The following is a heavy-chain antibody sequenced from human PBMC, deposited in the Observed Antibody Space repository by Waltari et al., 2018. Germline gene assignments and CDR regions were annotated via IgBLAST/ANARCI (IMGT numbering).Heavy chain of an antibody. Sequence: QVQLVQSGAEVKKPGASVKVSCKASGYTFTSYDINWVRQATGQGLEWIGRISDTGNTYYNPSLKSRVTISVDTSKNQFSLSLTSVPAADTAVYYCARRGVGATTGGTFDIWGQGTLVTVSS. CDR3: ARRGVGATTGGTFDI. J-gene: IGHJ3*02. CDR2: RISDTGNT. V-gene: IGHV1-8*01. CDR1: GYTFTSYD. D-gene: IGHD1-26*01.